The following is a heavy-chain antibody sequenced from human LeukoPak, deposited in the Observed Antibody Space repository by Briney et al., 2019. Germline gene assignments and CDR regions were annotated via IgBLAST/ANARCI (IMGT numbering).Heavy chain of an antibody. V-gene: IGHV1-8*03. CDR1: GYTFTSYD. Sequence: ASVKVSCKASGYTFTSYDINWVRQATGQGLEWMGWMNPNSGNTGYAQKFQGRVTITRNTSISTAYMELSSLRSEDTAVYYCARGRITMVRGAAVIWFDPWGQGTLVTVSS. CDR3: ARGRITMVRGAAVIWFDP. J-gene: IGHJ5*02. D-gene: IGHD3-10*01. CDR2: MNPNSGNT.